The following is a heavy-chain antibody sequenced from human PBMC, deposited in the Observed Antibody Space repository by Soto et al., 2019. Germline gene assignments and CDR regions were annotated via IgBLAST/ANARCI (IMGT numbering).Heavy chain of an antibody. Sequence: GGSLRLSCAASGFTFSSHAISWVRQAPGKGLEWVSAISGTGVSTFYAASVEGRFTISRDNSKRTVDLQMSSLRVEDTAIYYCARNRDGYYYTGTDAWGQGTTVTVSS. CDR1: GFTFSSHA. CDR2: ISGTGVST. CDR3: ARNRDGYYYTGTDA. J-gene: IGHJ6*02. V-gene: IGHV3-23*01.